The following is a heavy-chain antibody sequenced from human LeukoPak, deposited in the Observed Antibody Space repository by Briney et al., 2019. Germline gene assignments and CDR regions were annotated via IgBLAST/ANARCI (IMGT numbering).Heavy chain of an antibody. CDR3: AKGAGVDYYYMDV. CDR2: IFWNSVTI. D-gene: IGHD7-27*01. J-gene: IGHJ6*03. V-gene: IGHV3-9*03. Sequence: GGSLRLSCAASGFTFDDYAMHWVRQAPGKGLEWVSGIFWNSVTIGYADSVKGRFTISRDNAKNSLYLQMNSLRVEDMALYYCAKGAGVDYYYMDVWGKGTKVTVSS. CDR1: GFTFDDYA.